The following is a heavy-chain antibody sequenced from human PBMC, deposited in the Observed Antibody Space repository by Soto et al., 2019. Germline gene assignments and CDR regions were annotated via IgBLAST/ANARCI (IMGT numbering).Heavy chain of an antibody. CDR3: ARGRGDYYFDY. V-gene: IGHV4-59*01. J-gene: IGHJ4*02. CDR2: IYNSGNT. Sequence: QVQLQESGPGLVKPSETLSLTCIVSGFSISSYYWSWIRQPPGKGLEWIGYIYNSGNTNYNPSLKSLVSMSVDTSKNQFSLKVSSVTAADTAVYYCARGRGDYYFDYWGQGTLVSVSS. CDR1: GFSISSYY. D-gene: IGHD7-27*01.